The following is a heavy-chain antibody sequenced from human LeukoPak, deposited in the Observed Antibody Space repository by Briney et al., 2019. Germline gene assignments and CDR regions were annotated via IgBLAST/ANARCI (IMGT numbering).Heavy chain of an antibody. CDR2: IYTSGST. CDR3: ARGFGVDSSGWYGRFDY. V-gene: IGHV4-61*02. CDR1: GGSISSGSYY. D-gene: IGHD6-19*01. J-gene: IGHJ4*02. Sequence: PSETLSLTCTVSGGSISSGSYYWSWIRQPAGKGLEWIGRIYTSGSTNYNPSLKSRFTISVDTSKNQFSLKLSSVTAADTAVYYCARGFGVDSSGWYGRFDYWGQGTLVTVSS.